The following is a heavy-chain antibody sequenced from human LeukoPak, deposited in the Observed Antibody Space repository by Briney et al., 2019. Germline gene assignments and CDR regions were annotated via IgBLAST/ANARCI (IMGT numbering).Heavy chain of an antibody. CDR2: ISYDGSNK. D-gene: IGHD3-22*01. Sequence: GGSLRLSCAASGFTFDDYAMHWVRQAPGKGLEWVAVISYDGSNKYYADSVKGRFTISRDNSKNTLYLQMNSLRAEDTAVYYCARSRVIYYMDVWGKGTPVTVSS. J-gene: IGHJ6*03. CDR3: ARSRVIYYMDV. V-gene: IGHV3-30*04. CDR1: GFTFDDYA.